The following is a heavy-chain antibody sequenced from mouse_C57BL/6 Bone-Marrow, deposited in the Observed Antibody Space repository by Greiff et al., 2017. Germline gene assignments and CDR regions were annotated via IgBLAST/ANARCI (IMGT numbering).Heavy chain of an antibody. CDR2: IHPNSGST. CDR3: AGLLRWYFDV. V-gene: IGHV1-64*01. J-gene: IGHJ1*03. CDR1: GYTFTSYW. Sequence: VQLQQPGAELVKPGASVKLSCKASGYTFTSYWMHWVKQRPGQGLEWIGMIHPNSGSTNYNEKFKSKATLTVDKSSSTAHMQLSSLTSEDSAVYYCAGLLRWYFDVWGTGTTVTVSS. D-gene: IGHD1-1*01.